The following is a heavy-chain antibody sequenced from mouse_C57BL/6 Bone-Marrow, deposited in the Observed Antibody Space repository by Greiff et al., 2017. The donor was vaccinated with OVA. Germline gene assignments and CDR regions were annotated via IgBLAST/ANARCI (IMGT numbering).Heavy chain of an antibody. V-gene: IGHV1-26*01. CDR2: INPNNGGT. CDR1: GYTFTDYY. Sequence: VQLQQSGPELVKPGASVKISCKASGYTFTDYYMNWVKQSHGKSLEWIGDINPNNGGTSYNQKFKGKATLTVDKSSSTAYMELRSLTSEDSAVYYCARGRKGLAWYFDVWGTGTTVTVSS. J-gene: IGHJ1*03. CDR3: ARGRKGLAWYFDV. D-gene: IGHD3-3*01.